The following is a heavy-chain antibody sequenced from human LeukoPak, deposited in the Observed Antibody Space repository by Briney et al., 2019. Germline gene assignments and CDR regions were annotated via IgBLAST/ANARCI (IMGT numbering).Heavy chain of an antibody. D-gene: IGHD2-2*01. J-gene: IGHJ5*02. V-gene: IGHV4-31*03. Sequence: PSQTLSLTCTVSGGSISSGGYYWSWIRQHPGKGLEWIGYIYYSGSTYYNPSLKSRVTISVDTSKNQFSLKLSSVTAADTAVYYCARDVPSYCSSTSCPNTEGWSDPWGQGTLVTVSS. CDR3: ARDVPSYCSSTSCPNTEGWSDP. CDR1: GGSISSGGYY. CDR2: IYYSGST.